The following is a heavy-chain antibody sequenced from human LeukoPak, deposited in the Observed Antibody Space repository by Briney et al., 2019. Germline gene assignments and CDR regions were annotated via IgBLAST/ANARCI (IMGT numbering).Heavy chain of an antibody. CDR1: GGSISPYY. D-gene: IGHD5-12*01. Sequence: SETLSLTCTVSGGSISPYYWNWIRQPPGKGLEWIGYIYYSGSTNYNPSLKSRVTISVDTSKNHFSLKLRSVTAADTAVYYCARLSGYEFDYWGQGTLVSVSS. CDR2: IYYSGST. V-gene: IGHV4-59*12. CDR3: ARLSGYEFDY. J-gene: IGHJ4*02.